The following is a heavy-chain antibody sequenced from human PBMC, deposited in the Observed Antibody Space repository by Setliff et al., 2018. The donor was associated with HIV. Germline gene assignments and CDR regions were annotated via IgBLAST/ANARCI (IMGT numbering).Heavy chain of an antibody. V-gene: IGHV3-48*01. D-gene: IGHD2-2*01. CDR2: ISDDTSTV. CDR1: GFTFSNYN. Sequence: GESLKISCAASGFTFSNYNMNWVRQAPGEGLEWISYISDDTSTVYYADSVKGRFTISRDSSKNTLYLQMNSLRAEDTAVYYCARGGYCSSTSCYYPVLQFLEWSQSRYYYYMDVWGKGTTVTVSS. CDR3: ARGGYCSSTSCYYPVLQFLEWSQSRYYYYMDV. J-gene: IGHJ6*03.